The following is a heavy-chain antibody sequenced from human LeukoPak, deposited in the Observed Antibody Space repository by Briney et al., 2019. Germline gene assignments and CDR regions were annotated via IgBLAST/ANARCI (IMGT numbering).Heavy chain of an antibody. CDR3: ARLVSYYDFWSGYFNWFDP. Sequence: KPSETLSLTCTVSGYSIRSGYYWGWIRQPPGKGLEWIGSIYYSGSTYYNPSLKSRVTISVDTSKNQFSLKLSSVTAADTAVYYCARLVSYYDFWSGYFNWFDPWGQGTLVTVSS. CDR1: GYSIRSGYY. V-gene: IGHV4-38-2*02. J-gene: IGHJ5*02. CDR2: IYYSGST. D-gene: IGHD3-3*01.